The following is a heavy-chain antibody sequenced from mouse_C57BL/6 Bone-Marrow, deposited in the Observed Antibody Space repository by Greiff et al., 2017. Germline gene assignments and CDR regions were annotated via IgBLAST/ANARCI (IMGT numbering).Heavy chain of an antibody. J-gene: IGHJ3*01. CDR3: ARKGDPNWGPFAY. CDR2: SYAGRGCG. Sequence: QVQLQQPGAELVKPGASVKMSCKASGYTFTSYWITWGKTRSGQGRVWIGDSYAGRGCGNYNEKFKSKANLNVDTSSSTAYLQLSSLTSEDSAVYYCARKGDPNWGPFAYWGQGTLVTLSA. V-gene: IGHV1-55*01. CDR1: GYTFTSYW. D-gene: IGHD4-1*01.